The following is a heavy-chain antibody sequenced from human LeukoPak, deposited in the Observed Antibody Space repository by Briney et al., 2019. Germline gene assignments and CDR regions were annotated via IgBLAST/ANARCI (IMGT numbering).Heavy chain of an antibody. CDR2: ISSSSSYI. CDR3: AREGDSSSLGVDY. Sequence: GGSLRLSCAASGFTFSSYSMNWVRQAPGKGLEWVSSISSSSSYIYYADSVKGRFTISRDNAKNSLYLQMNSLRAEDTAVYYCAREGDSSSLGVDYWGQGTLVTVSS. CDR1: GFTFSSYS. J-gene: IGHJ4*02. D-gene: IGHD6-6*01. V-gene: IGHV3-21*04.